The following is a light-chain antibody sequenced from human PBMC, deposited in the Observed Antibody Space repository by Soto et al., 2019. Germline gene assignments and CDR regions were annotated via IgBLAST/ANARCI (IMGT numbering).Light chain of an antibody. Sequence: EIAMTQSPATLSMFPGARATLSCRASQSVSSDLAWYQQKPGQAPRLFIYGASTRAAGVPARFSGSGSGTAFTLTISSLQSEDSAVYYCQQYNDWPLTFGGGTKVDIK. CDR1: QSVSSD. CDR2: GAS. CDR3: QQYNDWPLT. J-gene: IGKJ4*01. V-gene: IGKV3-15*01.